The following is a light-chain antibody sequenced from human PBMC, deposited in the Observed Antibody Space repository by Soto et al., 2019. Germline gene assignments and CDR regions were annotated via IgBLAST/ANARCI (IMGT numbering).Light chain of an antibody. V-gene: IGKV3-20*01. J-gene: IGKJ2*01. Sequence: EIMLTQSPGTLSLSPGERATLSCRASQSMSSSYVAWYQQKPGQATRLLIYGTSSRATGIPDRFSGSGSGTAFTLTISRLEPEDFAVYFCQQYGSSPYTFGQGTKLEI. CDR3: QQYGSSPYT. CDR2: GTS. CDR1: QSMSSSY.